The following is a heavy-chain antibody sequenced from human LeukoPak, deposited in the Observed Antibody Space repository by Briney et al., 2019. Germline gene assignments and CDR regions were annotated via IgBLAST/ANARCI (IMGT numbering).Heavy chain of an antibody. CDR3: AIRPRITMVRGVLDV. Sequence: GGSLRLSCAASGFTFSSYAMSWVRQAPGKGLEWVSAISGSGGSTYYADSVKGRFTISRDNSKNTLYLQMNSLRAEDTAVYYCAIRPRITMVRGVLDVWGRGTTVTVSS. CDR2: ISGSGGST. V-gene: IGHV3-23*01. D-gene: IGHD3-10*01. CDR1: GFTFSSYA. J-gene: IGHJ6*02.